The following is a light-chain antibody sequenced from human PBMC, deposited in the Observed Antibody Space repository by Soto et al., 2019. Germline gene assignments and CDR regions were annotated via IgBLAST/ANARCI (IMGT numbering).Light chain of an antibody. CDR2: DTS. J-gene: IGKJ1*01. CDR3: QQYNNWPPWT. CDR1: QSVSSY. Sequence: EIVLTQSPATLSLSPGERATLSCRASQSVSSYLAWYQQKPGQAPRLLIFDTSNRATGIPARFSGSGSGTDFTLTISGLEPEDFAVYYCQQYNNWPPWTFGQGTKVEIK. V-gene: IGKV3-11*01.